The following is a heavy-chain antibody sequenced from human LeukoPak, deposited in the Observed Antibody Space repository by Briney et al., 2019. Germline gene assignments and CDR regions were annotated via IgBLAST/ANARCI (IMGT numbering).Heavy chain of an antibody. J-gene: IGHJ5*02. CDR1: GGSISSYY. CDR2: IYYSGST. Sequence: SETLSLTCTVSGGSISSYYWSWIRQPPGKGLEWIGYIYYSGSTYYNPSLKSRVTISVDTSKNQFSLKLSSVTAADTAVYYCARGLLRYFEGQFDPWGQGTLVTVSS. V-gene: IGHV4-59*08. D-gene: IGHD3-9*01. CDR3: ARGLLRYFEGQFDP.